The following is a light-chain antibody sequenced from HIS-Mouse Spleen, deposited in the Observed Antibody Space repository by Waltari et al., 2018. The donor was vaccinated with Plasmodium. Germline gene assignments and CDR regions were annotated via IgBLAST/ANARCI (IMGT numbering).Light chain of an antibody. J-gene: IGLJ3*02. Sequence: SYELTQPPSVSVSPGQTARITCSGDALPKKYAYWYQQKSGQAPVLVIYEDSKRPSGIPGRVSGSSSGTMATLTISGAQVEDEADYYCYSTYSSGNHRVFGGGTKLTVL. CDR3: YSTYSSGNHRV. CDR1: ALPKKY. V-gene: IGLV3-10*01. CDR2: EDS.